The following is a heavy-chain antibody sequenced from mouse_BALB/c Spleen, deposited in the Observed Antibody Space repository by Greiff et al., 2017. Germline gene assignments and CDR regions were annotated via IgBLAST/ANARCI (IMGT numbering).Heavy chain of an antibody. V-gene: IGHV1-7*01. CDR3: AGRSTKKRSGFAD. CDR2: INPSTGYT. CDR1: GYTFTSYW. J-gene: IGHJ3*01. D-gene: IGHD2-1*01. Sequence: QVQLQQSGAELAKPGASVKMSCKASGYTFTSYWMHWVKQRPGQGLEWIGYINPSTGYTEYNQKFKDKATLTADKSSSTAYMQLSSLTSEDSAVYYCAGRSTKKRSGFADWGQGTLVTVSA.